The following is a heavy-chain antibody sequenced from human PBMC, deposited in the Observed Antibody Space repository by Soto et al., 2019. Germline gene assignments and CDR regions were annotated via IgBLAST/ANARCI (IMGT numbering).Heavy chain of an antibody. CDR1: GGSISSSNW. CDR3: ASVRGGYYYAMDV. D-gene: IGHD3-10*02. V-gene: IGHV4-4*02. CDR2: IYHSGST. Sequence: QVQLQESGPGLVKPSGTLSLTCAVSGGSISSSNWWSWVRQPPGKGLEWIGEIYHSGSTNYNPSLKSRATISVDKSKNQFSLKLSSVPAADTAVYYCASVRGGYYYAMDVWGQGTTVTVSS. J-gene: IGHJ6*02.